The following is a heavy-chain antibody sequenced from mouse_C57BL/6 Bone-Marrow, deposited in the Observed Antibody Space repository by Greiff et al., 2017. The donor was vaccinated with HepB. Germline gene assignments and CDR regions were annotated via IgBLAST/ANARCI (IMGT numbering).Heavy chain of an antibody. Sequence: EVKRMESGAELVRPGASVKLSCTASGFNIKDDYMHWVKQRPEQGLEWIGWIDPENGDTEYASKFQGKATITADTSSNTAYLQLSSLTSEDTAVYYCTTYGSPAWFAYWGQGTLVTVSA. V-gene: IGHV14-4*01. J-gene: IGHJ3*01. CDR1: GFNIKDDY. D-gene: IGHD1-1*01. CDR2: IDPENGDT. CDR3: TTYGSPAWFAY.